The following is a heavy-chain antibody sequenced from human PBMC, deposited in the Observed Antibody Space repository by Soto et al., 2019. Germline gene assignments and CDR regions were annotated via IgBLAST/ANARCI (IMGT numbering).Heavy chain of an antibody. D-gene: IGHD3-3*01. CDR3: ARDPPGVFGYYMDV. Sequence: QVQLVQSGAEVKKPGASVRVSCKVSGYTFTTHSLNWVRQAPGQSLEWMGWINPDSGYTKYSENFQDRVTITRDTSASTACLELSSLRSEDTAVYYCARDPPGVFGYYMDVWGKGTTVIVSS. CDR1: GYTFTTHS. J-gene: IGHJ6*03. V-gene: IGHV1-3*01. CDR2: INPDSGYT.